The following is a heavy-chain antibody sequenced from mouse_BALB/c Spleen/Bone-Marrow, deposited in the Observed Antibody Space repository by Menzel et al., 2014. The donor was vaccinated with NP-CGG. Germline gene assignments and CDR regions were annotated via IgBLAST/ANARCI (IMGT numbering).Heavy chain of an antibody. CDR3: VRGNYGNYVDYFDF. V-gene: IGHV5-6-3*01. D-gene: IGHD2-1*01. Sequence: EVKLVESGGGLVQPGGSLKLSCAASGFTFSSYGMSWVRQTPDKRLELVATINSNGGSTYYPDSVKGRFTISRDTAKNTLYLQMSSPKSEETAMYYCVRGNYGNYVDYFDFWGQGTTLTVSS. CDR2: INSNGGST. J-gene: IGHJ2*01. CDR1: GFTFSSYG.